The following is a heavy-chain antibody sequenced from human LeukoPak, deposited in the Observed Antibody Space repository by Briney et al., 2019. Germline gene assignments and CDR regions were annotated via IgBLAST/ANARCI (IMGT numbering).Heavy chain of an antibody. Sequence: PGGSLRLSCAASGFTFSSYAMSWVRQAPGKGLEWVSTISDSGGSTYYADSVKGRFTISRDSSKNTLYLQMNSLRAEDTAVYYCARSGGWYDYWGQGTLVTVSS. CDR3: ARSGGWYDY. V-gene: IGHV3-23*01. CDR2: ISDSGGST. D-gene: IGHD6-19*01. CDR1: GFTFSSYA. J-gene: IGHJ4*02.